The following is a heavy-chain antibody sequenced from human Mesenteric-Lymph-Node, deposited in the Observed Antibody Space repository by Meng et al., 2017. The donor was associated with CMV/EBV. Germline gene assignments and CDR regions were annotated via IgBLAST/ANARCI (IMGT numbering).Heavy chain of an antibody. D-gene: IGHD2-2*01. CDR2: ISNDGSNK. V-gene: IGHV3-30*04. CDR3: AKGKVVSAAMDV. CDR1: GFTFSSYT. Sequence: LTCAASGFTFSSYTMHWVRQAPGKGLEWVAVISNDGSNKHYAGTVKGRFTITRDNSKNTLYLQMNSLRAEDTAVYHCAKGKVVSAAMDVWGQGTTVTVSS. J-gene: IGHJ6*02.